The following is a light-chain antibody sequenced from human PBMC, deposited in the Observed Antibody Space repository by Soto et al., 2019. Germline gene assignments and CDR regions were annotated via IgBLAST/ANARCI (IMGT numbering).Light chain of an antibody. CDR1: QSISSW. CDR3: QKYNSYPIN. Sequence: DIQLTHSPSSLSGSVGDRVTITCLASQSISSWLAWYQQKPGKAPKLLIYDASSLESGVPSRFSGSGSGTAFTLTISSLQPDDFATYYCQKYNSYPINFGQGTRLEIK. J-gene: IGKJ5*01. V-gene: IGKV1-5*01. CDR2: DAS.